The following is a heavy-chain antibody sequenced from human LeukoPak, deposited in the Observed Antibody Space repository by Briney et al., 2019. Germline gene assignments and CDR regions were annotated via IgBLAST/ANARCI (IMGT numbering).Heavy chain of an antibody. CDR3: ARGRFGAFDI. Sequence: PSETLSLTCAVSGGSISRYYWNWIRQPPGERLEWIGWIHYSGSTAYNPSLESRVTMSVDTSKNQFSLKLSSVTAADTAVYYCARGRFGAFDIWGQGTMVTVSS. J-gene: IGHJ3*02. CDR2: IHYSGST. V-gene: IGHV4-59*01. CDR1: GGSISRYY. D-gene: IGHD3-10*01.